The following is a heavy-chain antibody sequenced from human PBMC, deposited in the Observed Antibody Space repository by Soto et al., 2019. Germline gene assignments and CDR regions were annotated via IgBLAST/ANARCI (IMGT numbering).Heavy chain of an antibody. V-gene: IGHV3-7*01. CDR2: RKQDGSDK. CDR3: ARTSSFAAAV. Sequence: EVQLVESGGGLVQPGGSLRLSCVASGFTFSSSWMRWVRQAPGKGLEWVANRKQDGSDKYYVDSVAGRLTISRYNAKNSLYLQMNSLRDEDTAVYYCARTSSFAAAVWGQGTMVLVSS. CDR1: GFTFSSSW. J-gene: IGHJ3*01. D-gene: IGHD6-13*01.